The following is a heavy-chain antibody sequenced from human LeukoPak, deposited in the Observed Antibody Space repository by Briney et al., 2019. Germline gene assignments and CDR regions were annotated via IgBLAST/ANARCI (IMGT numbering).Heavy chain of an antibody. J-gene: IGHJ4*02. D-gene: IGHD1-26*01. CDR3: ARGLRRATAGNLMPD. CDR1: GASMSGYY. V-gene: IGHV4-59*12. Sequence: PSETLSLTCSVSGASMSGYYYNWIRQPPGKGLEWIGYVYYSGITNFNPSLKSRVTMSVDTSKNQFSLKVISVTAADTAVYYCARGLRRATAGNLMPDWGQGTLVTVSS. CDR2: VYYSGIT.